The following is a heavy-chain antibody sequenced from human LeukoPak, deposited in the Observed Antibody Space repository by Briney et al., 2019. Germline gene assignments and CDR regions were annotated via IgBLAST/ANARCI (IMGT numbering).Heavy chain of an antibody. CDR3: ATIVGATMDY. Sequence: SETLSLTCTVSGYSISSGYYWGWIRQPPGKGLEWIGRIYHSGSTYYNPSLKSRVTISVDTSKNQFSLKLSSVTAADTAVYYCATIVGATMDYWGQGTLVTVSS. D-gene: IGHD1-26*01. J-gene: IGHJ4*02. V-gene: IGHV4-38-2*02. CDR2: IYHSGST. CDR1: GYSISSGYY.